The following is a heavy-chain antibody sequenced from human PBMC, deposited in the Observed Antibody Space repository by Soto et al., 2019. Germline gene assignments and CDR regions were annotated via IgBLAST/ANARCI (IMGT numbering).Heavy chain of an antibody. Sequence: QVQLVQSGAEVKKPGASMKVSCKASGYTFTNYYIYWVRQAPGQGLEWMGWIYPTDGGTNYAQKVQGRVTMTRDTSISTAYMELSRLSSDDTAVYYCASGRDRGSSESSFDYWGQGPLVTVSS. J-gene: IGHJ4*02. CDR2: IYPTDGGT. D-gene: IGHD6-6*01. CDR3: ASGRDRGSSESSFDY. CDR1: GYTFTNYY. V-gene: IGHV1-2*02.